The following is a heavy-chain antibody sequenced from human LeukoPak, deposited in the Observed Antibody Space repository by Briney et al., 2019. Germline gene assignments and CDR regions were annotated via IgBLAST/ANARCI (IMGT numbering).Heavy chain of an antibody. CDR2: IYTSGST. J-gene: IGHJ3*02. CDR3: ARYSGDPGIDAFDI. D-gene: IGHD7-27*01. Sequence: PSETLSLTCTVSGGSISSYYWSWIRQPAGKGLEWIGRIYTSGSTNYNPSLKSRVTMSVDTSKNQFSLKLSSVTAADTAVYYCARYSGDPGIDAFDIWGQGTMVTVSS. V-gene: IGHV4-4*07. CDR1: GGSISSYY.